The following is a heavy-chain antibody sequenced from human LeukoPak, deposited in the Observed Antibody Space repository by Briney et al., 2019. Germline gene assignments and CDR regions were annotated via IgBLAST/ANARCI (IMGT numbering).Heavy chain of an antibody. D-gene: IGHD4-17*01. CDR1: GGSFSVYY. CDR2: INHSGST. CDR3: AQTVPTVTTLEY. J-gene: IGHJ4*02. Sequence: PSETLSLTCAVYGGSFSVYYWSWIRQPPGKGLEWIGEINHSGSTNYNPSLKSRVTISVDTSKNQFSLKLSSVTAADTAVYYCAQTVPTVTTLEYWGQGTLVTVSS. V-gene: IGHV4-34*01.